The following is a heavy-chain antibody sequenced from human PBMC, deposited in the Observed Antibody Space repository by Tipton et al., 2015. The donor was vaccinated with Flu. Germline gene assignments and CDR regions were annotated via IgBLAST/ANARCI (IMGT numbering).Heavy chain of an antibody. D-gene: IGHD6-19*01. CDR3: ARWADTVSTETGWYPPFDD. V-gene: IGHV1-8*01. CDR1: GYTFTSHD. CDR2: MNPNSGNT. J-gene: IGHJ4*02. Sequence: QSGPEVKKSGASVKVSCKASGYTFTSHDIDWVRQATGQGLEWMGWMNPNSGNTGYAQKFQGRVTMTRNTSISTAYMELSSLRSEDTAVYYCARWADTVSTETGWYPPFDDWGQGTLVTVSS.